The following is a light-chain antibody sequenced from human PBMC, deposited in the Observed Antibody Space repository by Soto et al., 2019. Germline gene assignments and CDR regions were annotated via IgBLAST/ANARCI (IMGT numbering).Light chain of an antibody. J-gene: IGKJ3*01. CDR3: QQYNSYSLT. CDR2: KAS. Sequence: DIQMTQSPSTLSASVGDRVTITCRASQSISSWLDWYQQKPGKAPKLLIYKASSFESGVPSRFSGSGSGTEFTLTISSLQPDDFATYYCQQYNSYSLTFGPGTKVDIK. V-gene: IGKV1-5*03. CDR1: QSISSW.